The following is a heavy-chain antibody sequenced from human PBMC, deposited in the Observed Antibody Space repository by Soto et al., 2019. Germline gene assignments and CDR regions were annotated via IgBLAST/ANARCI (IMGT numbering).Heavy chain of an antibody. D-gene: IGHD3-16*02. Sequence: EVQLVESGGGLVQPGGSLRLSFAASGFTFTTYWMTWFRQAPGKGLEWVANIKQDGGEKYYVGSVKGRFTISRDNAENSLYLQLDSLRAEDAAVYYCARGAFPTWGTYPLDYWGQGTLVTVSS. J-gene: IGHJ4*02. CDR1: GFTFTTYW. CDR3: ARGAFPTWGTYPLDY. CDR2: IKQDGGEK. V-gene: IGHV3-7*04.